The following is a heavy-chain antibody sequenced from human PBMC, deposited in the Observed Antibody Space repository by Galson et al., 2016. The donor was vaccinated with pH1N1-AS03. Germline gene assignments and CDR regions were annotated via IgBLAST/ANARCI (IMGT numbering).Heavy chain of an antibody. J-gene: IGHJ4*01. CDR2: IRTKTNSYAT. CDR1: GFTFSRST. CDR3: SRGEWFH. D-gene: IGHD3-3*01. Sequence: SLRLSCAASGFTFSRSTMHWVRQASGKGLEWVGHIRTKTNSYATAYGASMKGRFTISRDDSKNITYLQMNSLQIEDTAVYFCSRGEWFHRAQGTLVNVSS. V-gene: IGHV3-73*01.